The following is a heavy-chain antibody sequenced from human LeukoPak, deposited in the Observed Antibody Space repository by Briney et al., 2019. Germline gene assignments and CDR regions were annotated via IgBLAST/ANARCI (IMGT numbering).Heavy chain of an antibody. J-gene: IGHJ4*02. CDR3: ARGLRYFDWLFDS. CDR1: AFTFSSYA. V-gene: IGHV3-23*01. CDR2: ITGSGGTA. Sequence: GGSLRLSRSASAFTFSSYAMGWVRQAPGKGLVWVSAITGSGGTAFYADSVKGRFTISRDNSKNTLYLQMNSLRAEDTAVYYCARGLRYFDWLFDSWGQGTLVTASS. D-gene: IGHD3-9*01.